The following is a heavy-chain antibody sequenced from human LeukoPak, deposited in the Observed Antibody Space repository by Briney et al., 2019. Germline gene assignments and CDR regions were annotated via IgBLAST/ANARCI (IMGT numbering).Heavy chain of an antibody. CDR3: ARGWRYCSGGSCFTFDY. V-gene: IGHV3-74*01. CDR2: INSDGTST. Sequence: GGSLRLSCAASGFTFSSYWMHWVRQTPGKGLVWVSRINSDGTSTSYADSVKGRFTISRDNAKNSLYLQMNSLRAEDTAVYYCARGWRYCSGGSCFTFDYWGQGTLVTVSS. CDR1: GFTFSSYW. J-gene: IGHJ4*02. D-gene: IGHD2-15*01.